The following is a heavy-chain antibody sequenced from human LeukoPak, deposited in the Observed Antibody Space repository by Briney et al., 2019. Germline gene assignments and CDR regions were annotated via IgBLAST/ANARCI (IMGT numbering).Heavy chain of an antibody. CDR2: ISGRGGSV. D-gene: IGHD5-24*01. V-gene: IGHV3-23*01. Sequence: GGSLRLSCAASGFTFSSYAMGWVRQAPGKGLEWVSTISGRGGSVDYADSVKGRFIISRDNSKNTLYLQMNSLRAGDTAVYYCAKLPQVAGDGYNFDYWGQGTLATVSS. CDR1: GFTFSSYA. J-gene: IGHJ4*02. CDR3: AKLPQVAGDGYNFDY.